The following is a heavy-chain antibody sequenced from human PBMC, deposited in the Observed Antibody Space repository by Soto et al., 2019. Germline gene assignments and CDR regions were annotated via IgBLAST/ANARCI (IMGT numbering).Heavy chain of an antibody. CDR3: ARDPAP. CDR1: GGSISNGGYC. J-gene: IGHJ5*02. Sequence: QVQLQESGPGLVKPSQTLSLTCTVSGGSISNGGYCWSWIRQHPGKGLEWIGYIYNSGSTYYNPSLQSRVTISADTSKNQFSLKLSSVTAADTAVYYCARDPAPWGQGTLVTVSS. V-gene: IGHV4-31*03. CDR2: IYNSGST.